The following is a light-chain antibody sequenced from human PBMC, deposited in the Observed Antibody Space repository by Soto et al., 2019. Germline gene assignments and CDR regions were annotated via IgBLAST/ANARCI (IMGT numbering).Light chain of an antibody. J-gene: IGLJ3*02. V-gene: IGLV2-14*01. CDR1: SSDVGGYNY. CDR3: SSYTSSSTWV. Sequence: QSALTQPASVSGSPGQSITLSCTGTSSDVGGYNYVSWYQQHPGKAPKLIIYEITNRSLGVSNRFSGSKSGNTASLTISGLQAEGEADYYCSSYTSSSTWVFGGGTKLTVL. CDR2: EIT.